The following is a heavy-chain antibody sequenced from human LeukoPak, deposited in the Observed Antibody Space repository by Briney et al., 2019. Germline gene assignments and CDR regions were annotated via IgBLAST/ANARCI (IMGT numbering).Heavy chain of an antibody. V-gene: IGHV1-18*01. CDR2: FSAYNGNT. CDR1: GYTFTSYG. Sequence: ASVKVSCKASGYTFTSYGISWVRQAPGQGLEWMGWFSAYNGNTNYAQKLQGRVTMTTDTSTSTAYMELRSLRSDDTAVYYCARMQLWQQLPQGDDYWGQGTLVTVSS. J-gene: IGHJ4*02. D-gene: IGHD6-13*01. CDR3: ARMQLWQQLPQGDDY.